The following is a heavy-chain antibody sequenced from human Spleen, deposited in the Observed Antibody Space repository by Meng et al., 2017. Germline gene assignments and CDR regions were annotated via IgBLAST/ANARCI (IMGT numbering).Heavy chain of an antibody. CDR1: GYTFSNYW. CDR3: ARRVLLWFGEPHDAFDI. V-gene: IGHV5-51*01. CDR2: IYPGDSDT. Sequence: GGSLRLSCKGSGYTFSNYWIAWVRQMPGKGLEWMGIIYPGDSDTRYSPSFQGQVTISADKSISTAYLQWSSLKASDTAMYYCARRVLLWFGEPHDAFDIWGQGTMVTVSS. J-gene: IGHJ3*02. D-gene: IGHD3-10*01.